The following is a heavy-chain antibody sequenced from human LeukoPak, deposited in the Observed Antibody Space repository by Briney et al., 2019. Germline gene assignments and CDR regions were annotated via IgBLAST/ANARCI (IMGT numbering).Heavy chain of an antibody. V-gene: IGHV3-7*04. D-gene: IGHD2/OR15-2a*01. CDR3: ARANRGAFDI. CDR1: GFTISNSW. CDR2: VKPDGSEQ. Sequence: GGSLGLSCAASGFTISNSWMSWVRQAPGKGLEWVATVKPDGSEQDYVDSVKGRFTISKDNPKNSLYLQMNTLRAEDTAVYYCARANRGAFDIWGQGTMVTVSS. J-gene: IGHJ3*02.